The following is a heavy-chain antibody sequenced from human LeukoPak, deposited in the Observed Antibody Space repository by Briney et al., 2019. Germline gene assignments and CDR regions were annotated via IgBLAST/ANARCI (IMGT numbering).Heavy chain of an antibody. V-gene: IGHV1-8*01. CDR1: AYTFTSYD. CDR3: ASSLVRGTPVFDY. D-gene: IGHD1-26*01. J-gene: IGHJ4*02. CDR2: MNPNSDNT. Sequence: GASVKVSCKASAYTFTSYDIHWVRQAPGQGLEWLRWMNPNSDNTGHAQRFQGRVIMTMNTSISTAYMELSSLRSDDTAMYYCASSLVRGTPVFDYWGQGTLVTVSS.